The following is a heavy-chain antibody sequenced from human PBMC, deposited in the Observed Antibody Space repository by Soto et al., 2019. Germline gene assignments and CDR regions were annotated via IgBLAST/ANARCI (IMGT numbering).Heavy chain of an antibody. D-gene: IGHD1-26*01. CDR3: VREDILGARIFDY. V-gene: IGHV3-48*02. J-gene: IGHJ4*01. CDR2: ISSLSSPR. Sequence: EVQLVESGGGLVQTGGSLRLSCAASGFTFGGYSMNWVRQAPGKGVEWISYISSLSSPRYYAESVEGRFIISRDNAKNSLYLQMNSLRDEDSAVYFCVREDILGARIFDYCGHGPRVTVSS. CDR1: GFTFGGYS.